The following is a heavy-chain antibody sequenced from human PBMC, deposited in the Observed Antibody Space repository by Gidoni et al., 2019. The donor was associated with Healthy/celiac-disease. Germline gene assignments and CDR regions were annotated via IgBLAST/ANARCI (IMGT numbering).Heavy chain of an antibody. CDR3: ARHRGYDAFDI. Sequence: QVQLQASGPGLVKPSATLSLTCTVSGGSISSYYWRWIRQPPGKGLEWIGYIYYSGSTNYNPSLKSRVTISVDTSKNQFSLKLSSVTAADTAVYYCARHRGYDAFDIWGQGTMVTVSS. CDR1: GGSISSYY. D-gene: IGHD1-1*01. J-gene: IGHJ3*02. CDR2: IYYSGST. V-gene: IGHV4-59*08.